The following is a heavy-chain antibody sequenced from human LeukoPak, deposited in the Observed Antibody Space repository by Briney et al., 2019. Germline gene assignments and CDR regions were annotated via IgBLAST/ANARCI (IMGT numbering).Heavy chain of an antibody. CDR3: ARDLSYVDGDHYFDY. V-gene: IGHV4-4*07. D-gene: IGHD2/OR15-2a*01. Sequence: SETLSLTCTVSGGSISTYYWSWIRQPAGKGLEWIGRIYTSGSSNYNTPLKSRVTMSVDTSKNQFSLKLSSVTAADTAVYYCARDLSYVDGDHYFDYWGQGTLVTVSS. J-gene: IGHJ4*02. CDR1: GGSISTYY. CDR2: IYTSGSS.